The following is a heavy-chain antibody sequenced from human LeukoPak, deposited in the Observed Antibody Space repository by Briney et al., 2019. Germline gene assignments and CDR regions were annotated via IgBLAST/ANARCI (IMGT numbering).Heavy chain of an antibody. D-gene: IGHD2-15*01. V-gene: IGHV4-39*01. J-gene: IGHJ3*02. CDR1: GGSISSSSYY. CDR2: IYYSGST. CDR3: ARAPSGEPYPWNDAFDI. Sequence: SETLSLTCTVSGGSISSSSYYWGWIRQPPEKGLEWIGSIYYSGSTYYNPSLKSRVTISVDTSKNQFSLKLSSVTAADTAVYYCARAPSGEPYPWNDAFDIWGQGTMVTVSS.